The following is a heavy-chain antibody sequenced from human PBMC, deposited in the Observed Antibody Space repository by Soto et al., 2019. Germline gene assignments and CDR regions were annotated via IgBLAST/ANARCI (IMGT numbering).Heavy chain of an antibody. J-gene: IGHJ6*02. CDR2: MNPNSGNT. CDR1: GYTFASYD. Sequence: RASVKVSCKASGYTFASYDINWVRQATGQGLEWMGWMNPNSGNTGYAQKFQGRVTMTRNTSISTAYMELSSLRSEDTAVYYCARIVPAKYYYGMDVWGQGTTVTVS. D-gene: IGHD2-2*01. CDR3: ARIVPAKYYYGMDV. V-gene: IGHV1-8*01.